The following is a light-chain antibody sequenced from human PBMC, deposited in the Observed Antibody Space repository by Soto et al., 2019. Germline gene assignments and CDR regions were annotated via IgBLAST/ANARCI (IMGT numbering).Light chain of an antibody. CDR1: RSVSSN. V-gene: IGKV3-15*01. CDR3: QQYDNWPRT. Sequence: EIVMPQSPATLSVSAGARATLSCRASRSVSSNLAWYQQKPGQAPRLLIYGASTRATGIPARFSGSGSGTEFTLNISSLQSEDFAAYYCQQYDNWPRTFGQGTKVDI. CDR2: GAS. J-gene: IGKJ1*01.